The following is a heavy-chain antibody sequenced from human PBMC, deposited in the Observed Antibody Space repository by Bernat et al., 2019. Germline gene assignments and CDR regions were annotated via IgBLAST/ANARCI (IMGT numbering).Heavy chain of an antibody. Sequence: QVQLQESGPGLVKPSETLSLTCTVSGGSVSSGSYSWSWIRQPPGKGLEWIGYISCSGSTNYNPSLKSRVTISVDTSKNQFSLKLNSVTPADTTVYYCARDRDSKNNWFDPWGQGTLVTVSS. CDR2: ISCSGST. D-gene: IGHD4-11*01. J-gene: IGHJ5*02. CDR1: GGSVSSGSYS. CDR3: ARDRDSKNNWFDP. V-gene: IGHV4-61*01.